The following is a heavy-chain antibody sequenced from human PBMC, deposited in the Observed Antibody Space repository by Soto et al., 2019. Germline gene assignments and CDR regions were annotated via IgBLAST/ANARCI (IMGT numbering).Heavy chain of an antibody. CDR3: ARQSGGYYYYGMDV. CDR2: IYYSGTT. J-gene: IGHJ6*02. V-gene: IGHV4-61*01. D-gene: IGHD1-26*01. CDR1: GGSVSSGSYY. Sequence: SETLSLTCTVSGGSVSSGSYYWSWIRQPPGKGLEWIGYIYYSGTTNYSPSLKSRVTISVDTSKNQFSLELSSVTAADSAIYYCARQSGGYYYYGMDVWGQGTTVTVSS.